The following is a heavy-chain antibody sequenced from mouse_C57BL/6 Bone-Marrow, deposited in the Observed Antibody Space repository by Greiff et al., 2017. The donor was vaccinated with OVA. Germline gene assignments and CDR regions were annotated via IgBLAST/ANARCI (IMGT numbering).Heavy chain of an antibody. V-gene: IGHV5-17*01. CDR3: AHYGSRYAMDY. CDR2: ISSGSSTI. J-gene: IGHJ4*01. CDR1: GFTFSDYG. Sequence: DVHLVESGGGLVKPGGSLKLSCAASGFTFSDYGMHWVRQAPEKGLEWVAYISSGSSTIYYADTVKGRFTISRDNAKNTLFLQMTSLRSEDAAIDYCAHYGSRYAMDYWGQGTSVTVSS. D-gene: IGHD1-1*01.